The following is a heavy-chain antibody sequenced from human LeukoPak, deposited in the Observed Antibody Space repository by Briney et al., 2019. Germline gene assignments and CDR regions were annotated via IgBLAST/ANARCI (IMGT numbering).Heavy chain of an antibody. CDR3: ARDVQAGPGY. V-gene: IGHV3-74*01. CDR2: INSDGSRT. J-gene: IGHJ4*02. CDR1: GFTFSSYW. Sequence: PGGSLRLSCAASGFTFSSYWMHWVRQAPGKGLVWVLRINSDGSRTTYADSVKGRFTISRDNAKNTLHLQMNSLRAEDTAVYYCARDVQAGPGYWGQGTLVTVSS. D-gene: IGHD6-19*01.